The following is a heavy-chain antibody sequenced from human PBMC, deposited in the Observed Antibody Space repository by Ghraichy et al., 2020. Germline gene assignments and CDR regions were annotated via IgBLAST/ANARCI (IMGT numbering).Heavy chain of an antibody. CDR1: GGSFSGYY. CDR2: MNHSGGT. CDR3: ARGGIGDRLST. J-gene: IGHJ4*02. Sequence: SETLSLTCAVYGGSFSGYYRSWIRQTSGKGLEWIGEMNHSGGTSYNPSLKNRVSMSLDTSENQFSLNLNSVTAADTAVYYCARGGIGDRLSTWGQGTLVTVSS. V-gene: IGHV4-34*01. D-gene: IGHD3-16*01.